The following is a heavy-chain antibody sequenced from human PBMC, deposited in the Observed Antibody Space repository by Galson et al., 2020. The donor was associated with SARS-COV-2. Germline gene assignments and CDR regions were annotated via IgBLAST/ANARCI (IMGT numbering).Heavy chain of an antibody. D-gene: IGHD4-17*01. J-gene: IGHJ4*02. V-gene: IGHV3-23*01. CDR2: ISGIGGST. CDR1: GFTFSCCA. Sequence: SGGSLRLSCAASGFTFSCCAMSWVRQAPGKGLVWVSVISGIGGSTYYADSVKGRFTISRDNSKNTLYLQMNNLRAEDTAIYYCAKDRGNDYGDQLDYWGQGTLVTVSS. CDR3: AKDRGNDYGDQLDY.